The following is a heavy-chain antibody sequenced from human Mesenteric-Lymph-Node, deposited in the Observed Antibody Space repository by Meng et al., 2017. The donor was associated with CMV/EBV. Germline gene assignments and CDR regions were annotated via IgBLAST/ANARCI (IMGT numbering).Heavy chain of an antibody. V-gene: IGHV3-21*01. CDR1: GFTFSGSA. CDR3: ARHGSYFLGVDY. CDR2: ISSSSSYI. J-gene: IGHJ4*02. Sequence: GGSLRLSCAASGFTFSGSAMHWVRQAPGKGLEWVSSISSSSSYIYYADSVKGRFTISRDNAKNSLYLQMNSLRAEDTAVYYCARHGSYFLGVDYWGQGTLVTVSS. D-gene: IGHD1-26*01.